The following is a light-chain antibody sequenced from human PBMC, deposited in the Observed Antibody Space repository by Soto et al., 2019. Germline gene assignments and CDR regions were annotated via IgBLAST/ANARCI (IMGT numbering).Light chain of an antibody. V-gene: IGKV3-11*01. CDR2: DAS. J-gene: IGKJ5*01. CDR3: QQRSKWPIT. Sequence: EIVLTQSPATLSLSPGERATLSCRASQSVSSYLAWYQQKPGQAPRLLIYDASSRAPGIPDRFSGRGSGTDFTLTISSLQPEDFAVYYCQQRSKWPITFGQGTRLEIK. CDR1: QSVSSY.